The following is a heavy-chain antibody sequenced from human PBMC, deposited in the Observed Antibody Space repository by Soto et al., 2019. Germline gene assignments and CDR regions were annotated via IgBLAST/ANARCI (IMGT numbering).Heavy chain of an antibody. D-gene: IGHD6-19*01. Sequence: VQLVESGGGVVQPGRSLRLSCAASGFTFSDYAXHXXXXXXGKGLEWVAVGSHDGRNTHYADSVKGRFTISRDSSXXXXXXXXXXXRXEDTXXYXXAXGGRQWLVTSDFNYWGQGALVTVSS. J-gene: IGHJ4*02. CDR3: AXGGRQWLVTSDFNY. V-gene: IGHV3-30*03. CDR1: GFTFSDYA. CDR2: GSHDGRNT.